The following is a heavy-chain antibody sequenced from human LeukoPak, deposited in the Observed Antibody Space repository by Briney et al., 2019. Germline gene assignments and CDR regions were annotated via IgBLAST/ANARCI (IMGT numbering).Heavy chain of an antibody. CDR1: GFTFSSYA. V-gene: IGHV3-23*01. J-gene: IGHJ4*02. Sequence: GGSLRLSCAASGFTFSSYAMSWVRQAPGKGLEWVSAISGSGGSTYYADSVKGRFTISRDNSKNTLYLQMDSLRAEDTAVYYCAKEYYDFWSGYPHDYWGQGTLVTVSS. D-gene: IGHD3-3*01. CDR2: ISGSGGST. CDR3: AKEYYDFWSGYPHDY.